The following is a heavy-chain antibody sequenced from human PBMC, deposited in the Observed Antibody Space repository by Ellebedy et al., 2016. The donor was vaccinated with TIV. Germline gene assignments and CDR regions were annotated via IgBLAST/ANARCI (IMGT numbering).Heavy chain of an antibody. Sequence: GESLKISXAASGFTFSSDWMHWVRQAPGKGLVWVSRINSDGSTTSYADSVKGRFTISRDNANNTLYLQMNSLRAEDTAVYYCAREPGYFDYFAMDVWGQGTTVSVSS. CDR1: GFTFSSDW. D-gene: IGHD3-9*01. CDR3: AREPGYFDYFAMDV. V-gene: IGHV3-74*01. J-gene: IGHJ6*02. CDR2: INSDGSTT.